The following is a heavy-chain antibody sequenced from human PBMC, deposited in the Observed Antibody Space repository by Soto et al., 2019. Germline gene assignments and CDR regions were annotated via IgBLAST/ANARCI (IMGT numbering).Heavy chain of an antibody. CDR1: GGSISSGGYY. CDR3: ATGTTFLGWFDP. V-gene: IGHV4-31*03. J-gene: IGHJ5*02. D-gene: IGHD1-1*01. Sequence: SETLSLTCTVSGGSISSGGYYWSWIRQHPGKGLEWIGYIYYSGSTYYNPSLKSRVTISVDTSKNQFSLKLSSVTAADTAVYYCATGTTFLGWFDPWGQGTLVTVSS. CDR2: IYYSGST.